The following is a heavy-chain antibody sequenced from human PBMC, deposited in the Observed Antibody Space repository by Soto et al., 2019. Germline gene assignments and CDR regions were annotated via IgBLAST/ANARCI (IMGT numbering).Heavy chain of an antibody. CDR3: ARRGYYDFWSGYYTLSYFDY. CDR1: GGSISSSSYY. CDR2: IYYSGST. V-gene: IGHV4-39*01. J-gene: IGHJ4*02. D-gene: IGHD3-3*01. Sequence: SETLSLTCTVPGGSISSSSYYWGWIRQPPGKGLEWIGSIYYSGSTYYNPSLKSRVTISVDTSKNQFSLKLSSVTAADTAVYHCARRGYYDFWSGYYTLSYFDYWGQGTLVTVSS.